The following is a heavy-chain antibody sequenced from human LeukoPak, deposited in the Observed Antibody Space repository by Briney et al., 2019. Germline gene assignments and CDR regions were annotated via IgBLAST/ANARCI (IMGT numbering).Heavy chain of an antibody. Sequence: ASVKVSCKASGYTFTGYYMHWVRQAPGQGLEWMGWINPNSGGTNYAQKFQGRVTMTRDTSISTAYMELSRLRSEDTAVYYCARGLYYYDSSGIFDYWGQGTLVTVSS. J-gene: IGHJ4*02. CDR1: GYTFTGYY. D-gene: IGHD3-22*01. V-gene: IGHV1-2*02. CDR3: ARGLYYYDSSGIFDY. CDR2: INPNSGGT.